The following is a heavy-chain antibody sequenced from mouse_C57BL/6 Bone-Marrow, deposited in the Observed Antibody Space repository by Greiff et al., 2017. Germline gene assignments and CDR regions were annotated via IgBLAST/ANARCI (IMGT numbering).Heavy chain of an antibody. Sequence: QVKLKQSGAELVRPGASVTLSCKASGYTFTDYEMHWVKQTPVHGLEWIGAIDPETGVTAYNQKFKGKAILTADKSSSTAYMELRSLTSEDSAVYYCTRYGSSYCWFAYWGQGTLVTVSA. D-gene: IGHD1-1*01. V-gene: IGHV1-15*01. CDR1: GYTFTDYE. J-gene: IGHJ3*01. CDR3: TRYGSSYCWFAY. CDR2: IDPETGVT.